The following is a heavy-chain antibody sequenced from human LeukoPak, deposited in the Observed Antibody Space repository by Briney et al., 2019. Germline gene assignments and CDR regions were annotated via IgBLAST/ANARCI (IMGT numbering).Heavy chain of an antibody. CDR1: GYSISSGYY. CDR3: ARERGEMATFNFDY. V-gene: IGHV4-38-2*02. D-gene: IGHD5-24*01. J-gene: IGHJ4*02. CDR2: IYHSGST. Sequence: SETLSLTCTVSGYSISSGYYWGWIRQPPGKGLEWIGSIYHSGSTYYNPSLKSRVTISVDTSKNQFSLKLSSVTAADTAVYYCARERGEMATFNFDYWGQGTLVTVSS.